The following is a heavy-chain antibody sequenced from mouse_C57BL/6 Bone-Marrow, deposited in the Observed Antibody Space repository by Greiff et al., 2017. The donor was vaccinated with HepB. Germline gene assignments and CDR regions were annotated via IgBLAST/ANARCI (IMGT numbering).Heavy chain of an antibody. CDR3: ARKDYDY. J-gene: IGHJ2*01. Sequence: DVKLVESGGGLVKPGGSLKLSCAASGFTFSDYGMQWVRQAPEKGLEWVAYISSGSSTIYYADTVKGRFTISRDNAKNTLFLQMTSLRSEDTAMYYCARKDYDYWGQGTTLTVSS. CDR2: ISSGSSTI. CDR1: GFTFSDYG. D-gene: IGHD2-13*01. V-gene: IGHV5-17*01.